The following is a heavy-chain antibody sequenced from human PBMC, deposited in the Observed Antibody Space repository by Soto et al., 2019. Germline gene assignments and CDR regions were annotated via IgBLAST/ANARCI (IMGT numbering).Heavy chain of an antibody. V-gene: IGHV3-49*04. Sequence: GGSLRLSCTASGFTFGDYAMSWVRQAPGKGLEWVGFIRSKAYGGTTEYAASVKGRFTISRDDSKSIAYLQMNSLKTEDTAVYYCTKRQAYSSGWCVLAYWGQGTLVTVSS. D-gene: IGHD6-19*01. J-gene: IGHJ4*02. CDR1: GFTFGDYA. CDR2: IRSKAYGGTT. CDR3: TKRQAYSSGWCVLAY.